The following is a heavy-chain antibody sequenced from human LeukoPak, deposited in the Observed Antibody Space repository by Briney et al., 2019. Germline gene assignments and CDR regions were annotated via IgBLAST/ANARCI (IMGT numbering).Heavy chain of an antibody. D-gene: IGHD3-3*01. CDR2: ISSSSSYI. CDR3: ARARIFGVNDY. Sequence: GGFLRLSCAASGFTFSSYSMNWVRQAPGKGLEWVSSISSSSSYIYYADSVKGRFTISRDNAKNSLYLQMNSLRAEDTAVYYCARARIFGVNDYWGQGTLVTVSS. J-gene: IGHJ4*02. CDR1: GFTFSSYS. V-gene: IGHV3-21*01.